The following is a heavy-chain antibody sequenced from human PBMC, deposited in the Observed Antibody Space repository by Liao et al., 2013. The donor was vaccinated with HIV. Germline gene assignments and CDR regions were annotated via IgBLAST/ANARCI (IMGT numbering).Heavy chain of an antibody. V-gene: IGHV4-59*01. CDR3: ARVSAVSASRAKRFDP. J-gene: IGHJ5*02. D-gene: IGHD6-19*01. Sequence: QVQLQESGPGLVKPSETLSLTCTASGGAFSSYYWTWIRQPPGKGLEWIGYISDSGSTNYNPSLKSRVTISVDTSKNQFSLKVTSVTAADTAVYYCARVSAVSASRAKRFDPWGQGTLVTVSS. CDR1: GGAFSSYY. CDR2: ISDSGST.